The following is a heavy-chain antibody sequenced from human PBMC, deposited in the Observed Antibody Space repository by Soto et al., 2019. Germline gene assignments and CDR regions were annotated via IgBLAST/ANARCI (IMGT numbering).Heavy chain of an antibody. CDR2: ISGSGGST. V-gene: IGHV3-23*01. CDR3: AKDLVIAAAGTGHNWFDP. J-gene: IGHJ5*02. D-gene: IGHD6-13*01. CDR1: GFTFSSYA. Sequence: EVQLLESGGGLVQPGGSLRLSCAASGFTFSSYAMSWVRQAPGKGLEWVSAISGSGGSTYYADSVKGRFTISRDNSKNTLYLQMNSLRAEDTAVYYCAKDLVIAAAGTGHNWFDPWGQGTLVTVSS.